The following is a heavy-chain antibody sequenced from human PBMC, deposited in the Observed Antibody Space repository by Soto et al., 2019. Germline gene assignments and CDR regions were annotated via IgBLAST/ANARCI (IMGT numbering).Heavy chain of an antibody. D-gene: IGHD2-8*01. CDR2: IIPIFGTA. Sequence: GASVKVSCKASGGTFSSYAISWVRQAPGQGLEWMGGIIPIFGTANYAQKFQGRVTITADESTSTAYMELSSLRSEDTAVYYCARPQAGEKWAHPYYYYYGMDVWGQGTTVTV. V-gene: IGHV1-69*13. CDR1: GGTFSSYA. J-gene: IGHJ6*02. CDR3: ARPQAGEKWAHPYYYYYGMDV.